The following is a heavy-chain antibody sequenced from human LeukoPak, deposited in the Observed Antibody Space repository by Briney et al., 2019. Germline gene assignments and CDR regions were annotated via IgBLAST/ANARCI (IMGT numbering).Heavy chain of an antibody. Sequence: ASVKVSCKASGGTFSSYAISWVRQAPGQGLEWMGRIIPILGIANYAQKFQGRVTITADKSTSTAYMELSSLRSEDTAVYYCARDGIVTAGPSDPWGRGTLVTVSS. CDR1: GGTFSSYA. D-gene: IGHD1-26*01. V-gene: IGHV1-69*04. CDR3: ARDGIVTAGPSDP. J-gene: IGHJ5*02. CDR2: IIPILGIA.